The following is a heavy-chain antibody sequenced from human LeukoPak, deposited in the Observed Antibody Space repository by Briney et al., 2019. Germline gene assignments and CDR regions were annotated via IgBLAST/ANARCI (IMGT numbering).Heavy chain of an antibody. Sequence: PGGSLRLSCVASGFSFSDHYMTWIRQAPGKGLEWVSYISGTGSRTYYGDAGKGRFTISRDNAKRLVDLQMNSLGADDTAIYYCARSTVTAAGALDYWGQGILVTVSS. D-gene: IGHD6-25*01. CDR1: GFSFSDHY. CDR2: ISGTGSRT. V-gene: IGHV3-11*01. J-gene: IGHJ4*02. CDR3: ARSTVTAAGALDY.